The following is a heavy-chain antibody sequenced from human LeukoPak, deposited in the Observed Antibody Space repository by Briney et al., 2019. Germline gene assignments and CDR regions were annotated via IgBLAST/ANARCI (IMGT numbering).Heavy chain of an antibody. D-gene: IGHD3-16*02. Sequence: SETLSLTCAVYGGSFSGYYWSWIRQPTGKGLEWIGEINHSGSTNYNPSLKSRVTISVDTSKNQFSLKLSSVTAADTAVYYCARGRGAITFGGVIVIPKAYYFDYWGQGTLVTVSS. J-gene: IGHJ4*02. V-gene: IGHV4-34*01. CDR3: ARGRGAITFGGVIVIPKAYYFDY. CDR1: GGSFSGYY. CDR2: INHSGST.